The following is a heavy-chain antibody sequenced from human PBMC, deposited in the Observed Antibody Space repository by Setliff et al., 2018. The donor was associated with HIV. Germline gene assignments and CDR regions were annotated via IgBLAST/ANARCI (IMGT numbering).Heavy chain of an antibody. J-gene: IGHJ4*02. CDR2: IDPNTGGT. D-gene: IGHD1-26*01. CDR1: GYTFTDYF. CDR3: ARDLGDSGSYSPGSDY. V-gene: IGHV1-2*06. Sequence: ASVKVSCKASGYTFTDYFIHWVRQAPGQGLEWMGRIDPNTGGTNSAQRFQGRVTMTTDTSISTAYMELSGLRSDDTAVYYCARDLGDSGSYSPGSDYWGQGTLVTVSS.